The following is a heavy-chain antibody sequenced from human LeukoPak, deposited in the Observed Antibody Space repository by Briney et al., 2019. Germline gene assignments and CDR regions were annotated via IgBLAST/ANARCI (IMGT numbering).Heavy chain of an antibody. J-gene: IGHJ4*02. D-gene: IGHD6-19*01. CDR1: GGSISSSNW. V-gene: IGHV4-4*02. CDR2: IYHSGST. CDR3: ARSRAAGYFDY. Sequence: PGGSLRLSCAVSGGSISSSNWWSWVRQPPGKGLEWIGEIYHSGSTNYNPSPKSRVTISVDKSKNQFSLKLSSVTAADTAVYYCARSRAAGYFDYWGQGTLVTVSS.